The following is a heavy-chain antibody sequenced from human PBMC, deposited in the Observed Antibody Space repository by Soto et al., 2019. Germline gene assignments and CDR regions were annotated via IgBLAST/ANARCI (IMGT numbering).Heavy chain of an antibody. CDR1: GDSVSSNSAA. Sequence: SQTLSLTCAISGDSVSSNSAAWNWIRQSPSRGLEWLGRTYYRSKWYNDYAVSVKSRITINPDTSKNQFSLQLNSVTPEDTAVFYCPRVMAARRDLAPLDYWGQGTLVTVSS. J-gene: IGHJ4*02. CDR3: PRVMAARRDLAPLDY. D-gene: IGHD6-6*01. V-gene: IGHV6-1*01. CDR2: TYYRSKWYN.